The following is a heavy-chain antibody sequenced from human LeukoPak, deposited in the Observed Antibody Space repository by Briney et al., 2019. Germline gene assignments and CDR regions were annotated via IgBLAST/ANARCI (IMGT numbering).Heavy chain of an antibody. V-gene: IGHV4-59*08. CDR1: GGCITGYF. CDR2: IHDSGTT. CDR3: ARHSRKLVAEVLDC. Sequence: PSETLSLTCNVSGGCITGYFWSWIRQPPGKELEWIAEIHDSGTTNYNPSLKSRVTISLDTSKKQFSLKLSSVTAADSALYYCARHSRKLVAEVLDCWGQGTLVTVSS. D-gene: IGHD1-7*01. J-gene: IGHJ4*02.